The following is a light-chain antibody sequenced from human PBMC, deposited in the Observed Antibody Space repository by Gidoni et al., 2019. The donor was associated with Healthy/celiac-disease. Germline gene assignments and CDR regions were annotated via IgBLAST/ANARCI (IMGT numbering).Light chain of an antibody. Sequence: EIVLKQSPGTLSLSPGERATLSCRASQCVSSSYLAWYQQKPGQAPRLLIYGASSRATGIPDRFSGSVSGTDFSLTISRLEPEDFAVYYCQQYGSSPITFGQXTRLEIK. CDR2: GAS. CDR3: QQYGSSPIT. J-gene: IGKJ5*01. CDR1: QCVSSSY. V-gene: IGKV3-20*01.